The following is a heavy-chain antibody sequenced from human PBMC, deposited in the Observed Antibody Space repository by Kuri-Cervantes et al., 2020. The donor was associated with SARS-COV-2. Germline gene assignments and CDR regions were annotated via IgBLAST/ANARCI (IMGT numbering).Heavy chain of an antibody. CDR2: IYHSGST. CDR1: GGSFSGYY. D-gene: IGHD2-8*01. J-gene: IGHJ4*02. V-gene: IGHV4-34*01. Sequence: GSLRLSCAIYGGSFSGYYWSWIRQPPGKGLEWIGSIYHSGSTYYNPSLKSRVTISVDTSKNQFSLKLSSVTAADTAMYYCARLASSRGTREFDYWGQGTLVTVSS. CDR3: ARLASSRGTREFDY.